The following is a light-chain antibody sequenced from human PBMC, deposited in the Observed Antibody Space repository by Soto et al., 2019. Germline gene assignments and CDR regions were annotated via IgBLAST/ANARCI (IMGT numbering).Light chain of an antibody. CDR1: SSDVGAYNY. CDR3: ASYTTTFTLV. CDR2: DVS. J-gene: IGLJ2*01. Sequence: QSALTQPASVSGSPGQSITISCTGTSSDVGAYNYVSWYQQHPGKVPKLMIFDVSNRPSGVSNRFSGSKSGNTASLTISGLHSEDEADYYCASYTTTFTLVFGGGTK. V-gene: IGLV2-14*01.